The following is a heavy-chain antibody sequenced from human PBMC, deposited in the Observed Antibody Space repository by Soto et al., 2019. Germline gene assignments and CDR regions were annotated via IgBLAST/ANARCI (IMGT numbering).Heavy chain of an antibody. CDR1: GFTFSSYA. Sequence: SGGSLRLSCAASGFTFSSYAMHWVRQAPGKGLEWVAVISYDGSNKYYADSVKGRFTISRDNSKNTLYLQMNSLRAEDTAVYYCARDHRPGDGYNLCYWGQGTLVTVSS. CDR2: ISYDGSNK. D-gene: IGHD5-12*01. J-gene: IGHJ4*02. CDR3: ARDHRPGDGYNLCY. V-gene: IGHV3-30-3*01.